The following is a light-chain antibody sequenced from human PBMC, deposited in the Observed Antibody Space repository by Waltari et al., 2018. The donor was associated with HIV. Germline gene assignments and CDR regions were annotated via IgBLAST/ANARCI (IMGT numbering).Light chain of an antibody. Sequence: QSVLTLLPSASGTPGQRVTTACSGSSSNIGSNTVHSCHHLPETAPKLLIYSNIPRPSGVPDRFPASKSGTSASLAISGLQSEDEATYYCAAWDGSLKRVVFGGGTKLPVL. V-gene: IGLV1-44*01. CDR3: AAWDGSLKRVV. CDR2: SNI. J-gene: IGLJ2*01. CDR1: SSNIGSNT.